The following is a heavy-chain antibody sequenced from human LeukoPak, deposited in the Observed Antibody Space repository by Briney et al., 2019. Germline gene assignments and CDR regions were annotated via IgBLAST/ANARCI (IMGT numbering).Heavy chain of an antibody. CDR2: ISGSGGST. CDR3: AKDRRGEAYYYGSGLDY. Sequence: GSLRLSCAASGFTFSSYAMSWVCQAPGKGLEWVSAISGSGGSTYYADSVKGRFTISRDNSKNTLYLQMNSLRAEDTAVYYCAKDRRGEAYYYGSGLDYWGQGTLVTVSS. J-gene: IGHJ4*02. CDR1: GFTFSSYA. D-gene: IGHD3-10*01. V-gene: IGHV3-23*01.